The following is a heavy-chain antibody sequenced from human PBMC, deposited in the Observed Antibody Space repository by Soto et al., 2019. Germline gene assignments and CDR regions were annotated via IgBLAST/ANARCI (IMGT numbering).Heavy chain of an antibody. CDR2: IDHDGPT. CDR1: GFTFSNYW. CDR3: VRDSHGDY. J-gene: IGHJ4*02. Sequence: EVQLVESGGGLVQPGGSLRLSCAGSGFTFSNYWMHWVRQAPGKGLEWVSRIDHDGPTDYADSVRGRFTISSDNAENKLYLQMNSLRPEDTAVYYCVRDSHGDYWGQGTLVTVSS. V-gene: IGHV3-74*01.